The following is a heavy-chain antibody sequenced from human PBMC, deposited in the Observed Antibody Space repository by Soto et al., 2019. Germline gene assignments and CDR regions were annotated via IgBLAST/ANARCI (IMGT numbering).Heavy chain of an antibody. V-gene: IGHV3-30-3*01. CDR1: GFTFSSYA. CDR2: ISYDGSNK. CDR3: ARETNDFWSGPPLYGMDV. D-gene: IGHD3-3*01. J-gene: IGHJ6*02. Sequence: SGGSLRLSCAASGFTFSSYAMHWVRQAPGKGLEWVAVISYDGSNKYYADSVKGRFTISRDNSKNTLYLQMNSLRAEDTAVYYCARETNDFWSGPPLYGMDVWGQGTTVTVSS.